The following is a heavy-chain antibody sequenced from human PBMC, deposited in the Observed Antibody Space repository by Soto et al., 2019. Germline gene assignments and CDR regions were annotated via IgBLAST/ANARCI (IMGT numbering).Heavy chain of an antibody. V-gene: IGHV4-39*01. CDR1: GGSISSSSYS. D-gene: IGHD2-2*01. CDR2: IYYRGST. Sequence: QLQLQESGPRLVKPSETLSLTCSVSGGSISSSSYSWGWIRQPPGKGLEWIGTIYYRGSTPYNPSLEARVAISADTPNTQLSLRLSSVTAADTAVYYCGRQPGHCGSTTCFGYYSVDVW. CDR3: GRQPGHCGSTTCFGYYSVDV. J-gene: IGHJ6*01.